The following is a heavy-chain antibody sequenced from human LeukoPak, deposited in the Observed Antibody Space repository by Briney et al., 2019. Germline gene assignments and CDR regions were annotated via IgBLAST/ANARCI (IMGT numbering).Heavy chain of an antibody. CDR3: ARVWSHNWFDP. V-gene: IGHV3-74*01. Sequence: GGSLRLSCAASGFTFSGYAMSWVRQAPGKGLVWVSRINSDGSTTNYADSVEGRFTISRDNAKNTLYLQMNSLRAEDTAVYYCARVWSHNWFDPWGQGNLVTVSS. CDR2: INSDGSTT. J-gene: IGHJ5*02. CDR1: GFTFSGYA. D-gene: IGHD3-3*01.